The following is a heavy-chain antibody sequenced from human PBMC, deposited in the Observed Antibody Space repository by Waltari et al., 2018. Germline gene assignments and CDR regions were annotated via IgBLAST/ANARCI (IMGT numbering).Heavy chain of an antibody. CDR1: GFTFSSYA. CDR2: ISYDGFTK. J-gene: IGHJ3*02. CDR3: ARGAVAGTAGAFDI. V-gene: IGHV3-30-3*01. D-gene: IGHD6-19*01. Sequence: QVQLVESGGGVVQPGTSLRLSCAVSGFTFSSYAMHWVRQAPGKGLEWVAVISYDGFTKYYADSVKGRVTISRDNFKNTLYLQMNSLRPEDRAVYYCARGAVAGTAGAFDIWGQGTMVTVSS.